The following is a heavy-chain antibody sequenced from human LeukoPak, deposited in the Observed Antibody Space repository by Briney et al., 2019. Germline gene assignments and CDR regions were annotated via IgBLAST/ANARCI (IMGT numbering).Heavy chain of an antibody. J-gene: IGHJ5*02. CDR3: AKSDDIVVVPAAPFDP. Sequence: GGSLRLSCAASGFTFSSYAMSWVRQAPGKGLEWVSAISGSGGSTYYADSVKGRFTISRDNSKNTLYLQMNGLRAEDTAVYYCAKSDDIVVVPAAPFDPWGQGTLVTVSS. V-gene: IGHV3-23*01. D-gene: IGHD2-2*01. CDR2: ISGSGGST. CDR1: GFTFSSYA.